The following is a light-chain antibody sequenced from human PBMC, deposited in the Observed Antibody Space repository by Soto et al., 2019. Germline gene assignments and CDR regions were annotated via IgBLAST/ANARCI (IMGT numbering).Light chain of an antibody. CDR2: GAS. Sequence: DIVLMQSPGTLSLSPGERATLSCRASQSVHNSYLAWYQQKPGQAPRLLIYGASSRATGIPDRFSGSGSGTDFTLTISRLEPEGFAVYYCQQYGSSSTFGQGTKVDIK. J-gene: IGKJ1*01. V-gene: IGKV3-20*01. CDR1: QSVHNSY. CDR3: QQYGSSST.